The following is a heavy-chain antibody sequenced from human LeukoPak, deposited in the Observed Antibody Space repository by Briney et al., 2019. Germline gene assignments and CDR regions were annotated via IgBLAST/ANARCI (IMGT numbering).Heavy chain of an antibody. J-gene: IGHJ4*02. D-gene: IGHD3-9*01. CDR3: ARLVDTYYDILTGYYDDY. Sequence: SETLSLTCAVYGGSFSGCYWSWIRQPPGKGLEWIGEINHSGSTNYNPSLKSRVTISVDTSKNQFSLKLSSVTAADTAVYYCARLVDTYYDILTGYYDDYWGQGTLVTVSS. CDR2: INHSGST. V-gene: IGHV4-34*01. CDR1: GGSFSGCY.